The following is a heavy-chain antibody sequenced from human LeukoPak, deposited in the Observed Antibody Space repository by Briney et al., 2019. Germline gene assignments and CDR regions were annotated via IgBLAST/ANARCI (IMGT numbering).Heavy chain of an antibody. Sequence: SETLSLTCTVSGGSISSYYWSWIRQPAGKGLECIGRIYTSGSTNYNPSLKSRVTMSVDTSRNQFSLKLSSVTAADTAVYYCASSPLWVSYYYMDVWGKGTTVTVSS. J-gene: IGHJ6*03. D-gene: IGHD3-10*01. CDR1: GGSISSYY. V-gene: IGHV4-4*07. CDR3: ASSPLWVSYYYMDV. CDR2: IYTSGST.